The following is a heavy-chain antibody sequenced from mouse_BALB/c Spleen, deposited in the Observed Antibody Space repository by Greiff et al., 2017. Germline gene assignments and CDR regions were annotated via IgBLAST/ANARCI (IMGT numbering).Heavy chain of an antibody. Sequence: VQLQQSGAELMKPGASVKISCKATGYTFSSYWIEWVKQRPGHGLEWIGEILPGSGSTNYNEKFKGKATFTADTSSNTAYMQLSSLTSEDSAVYYCARFSDYYGSPSWFAYWGQGTLVTVSA. CDR3: ARFSDYYGSPSWFAY. CDR2: ILPGSGST. J-gene: IGHJ3*01. V-gene: IGHV1-9*01. CDR1: GYTFSSYW. D-gene: IGHD1-1*01.